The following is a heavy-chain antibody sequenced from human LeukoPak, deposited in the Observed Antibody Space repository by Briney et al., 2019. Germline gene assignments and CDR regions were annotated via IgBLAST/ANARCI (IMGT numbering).Heavy chain of an antibody. CDR2: ISYSGST. CDR1: GGSISGYY. D-gene: IGHD1-26*01. Sequence: SETLSLTCSVSGGSISGYYWTWIRQPPGKGLEWLGYISYSGSTNYNPSLKSRVTMSVDTSKNQFSLKLTSVTAADTVVYYCARDTRGTFSYYFDSWGQGTLVTVSS. CDR3: ARDTRGTFSYYFDS. J-gene: IGHJ4*02. V-gene: IGHV4-59*01.